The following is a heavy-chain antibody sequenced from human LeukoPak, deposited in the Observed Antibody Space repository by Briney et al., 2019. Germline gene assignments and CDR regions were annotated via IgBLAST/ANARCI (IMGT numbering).Heavy chain of an antibody. Sequence: GASVTVSYKASAYTFTGYYMHWVRQAPGQGREGMGWINPDSGGTNYAQKFQGRVTMTRDTSISTAYMEVSRLRSDDTAVYYCAREGSGWYGNFDYWGQGTLVTVSS. CDR3: AREGSGWYGNFDY. V-gene: IGHV1-2*02. CDR2: INPDSGGT. J-gene: IGHJ4*02. CDR1: AYTFTGYY. D-gene: IGHD6-19*01.